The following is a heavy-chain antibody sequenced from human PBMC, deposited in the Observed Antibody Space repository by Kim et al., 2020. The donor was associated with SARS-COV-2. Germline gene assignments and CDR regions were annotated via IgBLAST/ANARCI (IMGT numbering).Heavy chain of an antibody. CDR2: IYYSGST. D-gene: IGHD2-21*02. J-gene: IGHJ3*01. CDR3: ARGGAYCGGDCSFGDA. CDR1: GGSISSSSYY. V-gene: IGHV4-39*01. Sequence: SETLSLTCTVSGGSISSSSYYWGWIRQPPGKGLEWIGSIYYSGSTYYNPSLKSRVTISVDTSKNQFSLKLSSVTAADTAVYYCARGGAYCGGDCSFGDA.